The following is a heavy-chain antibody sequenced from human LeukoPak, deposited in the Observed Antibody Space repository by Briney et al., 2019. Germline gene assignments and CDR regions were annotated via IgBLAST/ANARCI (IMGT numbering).Heavy chain of an antibody. J-gene: IGHJ4*02. CDR3: AEGRRIAVAGSCDY. CDR1: GFTFDDYA. V-gene: IGHV3-9*01. CDR2: ISWNSGSI. Sequence: GGSLRLSCAASGFTFDDYAMHWVRQAPGKGLEWVSGISWNSGSIGYADSVKGRFTISRDNAKNSLHLQMNSLRAGDTALYYCAEGRRIAVAGSCDYWGQGTLVTVSS. D-gene: IGHD6-19*01.